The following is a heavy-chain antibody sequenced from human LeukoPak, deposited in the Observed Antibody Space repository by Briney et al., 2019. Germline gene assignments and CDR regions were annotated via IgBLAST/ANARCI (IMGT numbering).Heavy chain of an antibody. J-gene: IGHJ3*02. D-gene: IGHD5-12*01. CDR1: GGSIRSYF. CDR3: ARGLVLATDDAFDI. CDR2: IWDTEIT. Sequence: SETLSLTCTVSGGSIRSYFWSWLRQPPGKGLERIGYIWDTEITDYNPSLKSRVTISLDTSKNHFSLKLRSVTAADTALYFCARGLVLATDDAFDIWGQGTLVTVSS. V-gene: IGHV4-59*01.